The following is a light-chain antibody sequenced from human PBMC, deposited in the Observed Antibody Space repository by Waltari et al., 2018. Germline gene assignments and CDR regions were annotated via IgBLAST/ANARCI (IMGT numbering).Light chain of an antibody. CDR1: QVISND. V-gene: IGKV1-16*01. Sequence: DIQMTQSPSSLSASVRARVTITCRARQVISNDLAWFQQKPGKAPTSLIYAASSLQSGGPSRFSGSGSGTDFTLTITSLQPEDFATYYCQQYNNYPFTFGGGTKVEIK. CDR3: QQYNNYPFT. CDR2: AAS. J-gene: IGKJ4*01.